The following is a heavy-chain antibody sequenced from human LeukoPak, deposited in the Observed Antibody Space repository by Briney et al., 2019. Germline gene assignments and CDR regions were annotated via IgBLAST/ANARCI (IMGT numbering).Heavy chain of an antibody. CDR1: GGSISDYY. CDR3: TRQIVVVPAAMDNKDAFDI. CDR2: IYYRGST. J-gene: IGHJ3*02. V-gene: IGHV4-30-4*08. D-gene: IGHD2-2*01. Sequence: SETLSLTCTVSGGSISDYYWSWIRQPPGKGLEWIGYIYYRGSTYYNPSLKSRVTISVDTSKNQFSLKLSSVTAADTAVYYCTRQIVVVPAAMDNKDAFDIWGQGTMVTVSS.